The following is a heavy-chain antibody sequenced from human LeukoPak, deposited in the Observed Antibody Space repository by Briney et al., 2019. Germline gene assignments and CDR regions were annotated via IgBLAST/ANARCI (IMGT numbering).Heavy chain of an antibody. CDR2: IYYSGST. D-gene: IGHD5-24*01. CDR1: GGSISTYY. Sequence: SETLSLTCTVSGGSISTYYWSWIRQPPGKGLEWIGYIYYSGSTNYHPSLKSRVTISVDTSKNQFSTSKNQFSLKLTSVTAAHTAVYYCARTARDGYSYWYFDLWGRGTLVTVSS. J-gene: IGHJ2*01. V-gene: IGHV4-59*08. CDR3: ARTARDGYSYWYFDL.